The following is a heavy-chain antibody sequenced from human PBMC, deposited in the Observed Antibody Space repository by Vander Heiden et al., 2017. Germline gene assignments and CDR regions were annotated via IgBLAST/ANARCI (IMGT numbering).Heavy chain of an antibody. CDR3: AKDRPDYDFWSGYFGGHDY. D-gene: IGHD3-3*01. CDR2: ISGSGGST. V-gene: IGHV3-23*01. Sequence: EVQLLESGGGLVQPGGSLRLSCAASGFTFSSYAMSWVRQAPGKGLEWVSAISGSGGSTYYADSVKGRFTISRDNSKNTLYLQMNSLRAEDTAVYYCAKDRPDYDFWSGYFGGHDYWGQGTLVTVSS. J-gene: IGHJ4*02. CDR1: GFTFSSYA.